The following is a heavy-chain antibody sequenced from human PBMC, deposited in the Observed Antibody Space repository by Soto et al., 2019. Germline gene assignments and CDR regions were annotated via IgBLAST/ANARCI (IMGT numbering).Heavy chain of an antibody. CDR2: IWYDGSNK. CDR1: GFTFSSYG. J-gene: IGHJ6*02. D-gene: IGHD2-15*01. V-gene: IGHV3-33*01. Sequence: GGSLRLSCAASGFTFSSYGMHWVRQAPGKGLEWVAVIWYDGSNKYYADSVKGRFTISRDNSKNTLYLQMNSLRAEDTAVYYCARAYCSGGSCWEYYYYYYGMDVWGQGTTVTVSS. CDR3: ARAYCSGGSCWEYYYYYYGMDV.